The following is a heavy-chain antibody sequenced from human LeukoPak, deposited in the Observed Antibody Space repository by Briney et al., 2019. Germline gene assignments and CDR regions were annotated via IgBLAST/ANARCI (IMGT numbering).Heavy chain of an antibody. V-gene: IGHV4-4*07. CDR3: AGETTGAGTARPFDY. CDR2: IYSSGST. Sequence: SETLSLTCTVSVGSISNFYGSWIRQPAGETVEWIGSIYSSGSTNYNPYLKSRVTMTLGTSKNQFSLKLSSVTAADTAVYFCAGETTGAGTARPFDYCGQETLVTVSS. J-gene: IGHJ4*02. D-gene: IGHD6-13*01. CDR1: VGSISNFY.